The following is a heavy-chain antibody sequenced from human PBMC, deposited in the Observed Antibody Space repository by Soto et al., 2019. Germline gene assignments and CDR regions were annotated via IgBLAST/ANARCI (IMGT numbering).Heavy chain of an antibody. J-gene: IGHJ4*02. CDR2: IIPILGIA. D-gene: IGHD2-2*01. CDR3: ASRYCSSTSCYGTHDY. V-gene: IGHV1-69*02. Sequence: ASVKVSCKASGGTFSSYTISWVRQAPGQGLEWMGRIIPILGIANYAQKFQGRVTITADKSTSTAYMELSSLRSEDTAVYYCASRYCSSTSCYGTHDYWGQGTLVTVSS. CDR1: GGTFSSYT.